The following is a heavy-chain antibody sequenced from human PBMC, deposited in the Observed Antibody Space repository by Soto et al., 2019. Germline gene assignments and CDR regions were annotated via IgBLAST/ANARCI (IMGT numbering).Heavy chain of an antibody. Sequence: GGSLRLSCGASGFTFSSYAMSWVRQAPGKGLEWVSSLSGSGANTYYADSVKGRFTISRDNSKNTVYLQMNSLRAEDTAVYYCAKGPLWDNWFDPWGQGTLVTVSS. J-gene: IGHJ5*02. CDR1: GFTFSSYA. V-gene: IGHV3-23*01. D-gene: IGHD7-27*01. CDR2: LSGSGANT. CDR3: AKGPLWDNWFDP.